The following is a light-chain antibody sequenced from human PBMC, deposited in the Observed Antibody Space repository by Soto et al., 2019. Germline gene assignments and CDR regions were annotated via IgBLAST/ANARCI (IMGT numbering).Light chain of an antibody. CDR2: AAS. J-gene: IGKJ5*01. Sequence: DIQMAQSPYSLSASVGDRVTITCRASQSISSYLNWYQQKPGKAPKLLIYAASSLQSGVPSRFSGSGSGTDFTLTISSLQPEDFATYYCQQSYSTPPINFGQGTRLEIK. CDR1: QSISSY. V-gene: IGKV1-39*01. CDR3: QQSYSTPPIN.